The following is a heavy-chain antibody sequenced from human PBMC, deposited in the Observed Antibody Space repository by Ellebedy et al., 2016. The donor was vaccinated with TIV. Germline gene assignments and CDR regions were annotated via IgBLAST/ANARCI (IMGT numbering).Heavy chain of an antibody. CDR2: INVGNGNT. J-gene: IGHJ6*02. CDR1: GYTFSNYA. D-gene: IGHD2-2*01. CDR3: ASGVHVGVPAALVTRQYYYYGMDV. V-gene: IGHV1-3*01. Sequence: AASVKVSCKASGYTFSNYAVHWVRQAPGQRLEWMGWINVGNGNTKYSQTFQGRVTITSDTSASTAYMELTSLRSEDTAVYYCASGVHVGVPAALVTRQYYYYGMDVWGQGTTVTVSS.